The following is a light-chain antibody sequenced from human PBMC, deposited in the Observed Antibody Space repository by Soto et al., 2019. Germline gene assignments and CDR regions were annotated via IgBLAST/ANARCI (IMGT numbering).Light chain of an antibody. J-gene: IGKJ1*01. CDR3: QQYDSYRT. Sequence: DIQMTPSPSTLSASVVDRVTITCRASQNVSTWLAWYQHKPRKAPKLLLFDVSNLESGVPSRFSGSGSGTEFTLTISSLQSDDFATYYCQQYDSYRTFGQGTKVDIK. V-gene: IGKV1-5*01. CDR2: DVS. CDR1: QNVSTW.